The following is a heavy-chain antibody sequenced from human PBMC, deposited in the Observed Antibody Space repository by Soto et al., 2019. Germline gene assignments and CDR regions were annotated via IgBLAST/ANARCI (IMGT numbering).Heavy chain of an antibody. CDR2: ISGSGGST. D-gene: IGHD2-15*01. J-gene: IGHJ6*02. CDR3: AKGCSGGSCYSIPAAGMDV. Sequence: GGSLRLSCAASGFTFSSYAMSWVRQAPGKGLEWVSAISGSGGSTYYADSVKGRFTISRDNSKNTLYLQMNSLRAEDTAVYYCAKGCSGGSCYSIPAAGMDVWGQGTTVTVS. V-gene: IGHV3-23*01. CDR1: GFTFSSYA.